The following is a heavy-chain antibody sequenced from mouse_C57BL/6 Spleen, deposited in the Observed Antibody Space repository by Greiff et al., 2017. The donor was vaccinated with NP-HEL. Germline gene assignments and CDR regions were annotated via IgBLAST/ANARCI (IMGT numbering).Heavy chain of an antibody. CDR2: ICYDGSN. D-gene: IGHD3-2*02. V-gene: IGHV3-6*01. Sequence: EVKLQESGPGLVKPSPSLSLTCSVTGYSITSGYSWNWIRQFPGNKLEWMGYICYDGSNNYNPSLKNRISITRDTSKNQFFLKLNSVTTEDTATYYGARDSSGYAWFAYWGQGTLVTVAA. CDR1: GYSITSGYS. J-gene: IGHJ3*01. CDR3: ARDSSGYAWFAY.